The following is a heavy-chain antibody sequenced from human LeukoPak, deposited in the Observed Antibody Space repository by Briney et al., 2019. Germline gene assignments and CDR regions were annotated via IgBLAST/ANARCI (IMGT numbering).Heavy chain of an antibody. D-gene: IGHD2-15*01. J-gene: IGHJ5*02. CDR1: GGSISSSSYY. CDR3: ARESGDCSGGSCYHNWFDP. V-gene: IGHV4-39*02. Sequence: SETLSLXCTVSGGSISSSSYYWGWIRQPPGKGLEWIGSIYYSGITYYNPSLKSRVTISVDTSKNQFSLKLSSVTAADTAVYYCARESGDCSGGSCYHNWFDPWGQGTLVTVSS. CDR2: IYYSGIT.